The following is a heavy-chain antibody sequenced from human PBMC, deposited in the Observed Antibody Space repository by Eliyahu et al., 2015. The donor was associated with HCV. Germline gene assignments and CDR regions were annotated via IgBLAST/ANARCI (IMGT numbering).Heavy chain of an antibody. J-gene: IGHJ3*02. Sequence: EVQLLESGGGLVQPGGSLRLSCAAAGFXFTIYAMSWVRQAPGKGLEWVSSISHGGGSTYYADSVKGRFTISRDNSKNTLYLQMNNLRVDDTAVYYCAKGHTAVTTPYYAFDIWGQGTMVTVSS. D-gene: IGHD4-17*01. CDR1: GFXFTIYA. V-gene: IGHV3-23*01. CDR3: AKGHTAVTTPYYAFDI. CDR2: ISHGGGST.